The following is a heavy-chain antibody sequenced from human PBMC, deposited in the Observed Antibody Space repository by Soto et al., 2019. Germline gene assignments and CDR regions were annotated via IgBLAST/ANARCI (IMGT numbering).Heavy chain of an antibody. CDR1: GGSITSYY. Sequence: SETLSLTCTVSGGSITSYYWSWIRQPPGKGLEWIGYIYYSGSTNYNSSLKSRATISVDTSKNQCSLRLTSVTAADTAVYYCAREVPLVYGMVVWGPGTTVTVSS. V-gene: IGHV4-59*01. CDR3: AREVPLVYGMVV. J-gene: IGHJ6*02. CDR2: IYYSGST. D-gene: IGHD2-2*01.